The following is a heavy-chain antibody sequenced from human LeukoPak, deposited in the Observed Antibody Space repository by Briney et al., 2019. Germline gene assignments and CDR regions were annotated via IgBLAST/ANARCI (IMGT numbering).Heavy chain of an antibody. CDR3: ASLHGITATIEISDH. D-gene: IGHD1-7*01. CDR2: KHHGGST. V-gene: IGHV4-39*02. Sequence: PSETLSLTCTVSGDSISSTSYYWGWIRQPPGKGLEWIGSKHHGGSTYYNPSLKSRVTMSVDTSKSHFSLKLSSVTAADTAVYYCASLHGITATIEISDHWGQGILVTVSS. CDR1: GDSISSTSYY. J-gene: IGHJ4*02.